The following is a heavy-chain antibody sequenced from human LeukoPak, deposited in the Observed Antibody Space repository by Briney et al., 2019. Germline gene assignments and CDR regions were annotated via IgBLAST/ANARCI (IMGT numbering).Heavy chain of an antibody. Sequence: GGSLRLSCSASGFTFSSFAMFWLRQPPGKGLEYVSGISSDGGRTNYADSVKARFTISRDNSKVTLYLQMTSLRPEDTAIYYCVKDPSGNYFYFDYWGQGTLVTVSS. CDR2: ISSDGGRT. CDR1: GFTFSSFA. D-gene: IGHD1-26*01. V-gene: IGHV3-64D*09. CDR3: VKDPSGNYFYFDY. J-gene: IGHJ4*02.